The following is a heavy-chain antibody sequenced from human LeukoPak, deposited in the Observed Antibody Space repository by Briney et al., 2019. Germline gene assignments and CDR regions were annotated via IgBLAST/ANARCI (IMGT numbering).Heavy chain of an antibody. CDR1: GGSNSSHY. CDR3: ARDGDSSSWYQFDY. V-gene: IGHV4-59*11. Sequence: SETLSLTCTVSGGSNSSHYWSWTRQPPAKGLEWIGYNYYSGSTNYNPSLKSRVTISVDTSKNQFSLKLSAVTAADTAVYYCARDGDSSSWYQFDYWGQGTLVTVSS. D-gene: IGHD6-13*01. CDR2: NYYSGST. J-gene: IGHJ4*02.